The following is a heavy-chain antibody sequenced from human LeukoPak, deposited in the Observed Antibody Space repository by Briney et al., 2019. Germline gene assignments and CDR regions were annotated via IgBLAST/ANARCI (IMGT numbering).Heavy chain of an antibody. CDR3: ARDISWDNLNYYYYGMDV. D-gene: IGHD1/OR15-1a*01. Sequence: PGGSLRLSCAAFGFTFSSYWMSWVRQAPGKGLEWVANIKQDGSEKYYVDSVKGRFTISRDNAKNSLYLQMNSLRAEDTAVYYCARDISWDNLNYYYYGMDVWGQGTTVTVSS. V-gene: IGHV3-7*01. CDR1: GFTFSSYW. CDR2: IKQDGSEK. J-gene: IGHJ6*02.